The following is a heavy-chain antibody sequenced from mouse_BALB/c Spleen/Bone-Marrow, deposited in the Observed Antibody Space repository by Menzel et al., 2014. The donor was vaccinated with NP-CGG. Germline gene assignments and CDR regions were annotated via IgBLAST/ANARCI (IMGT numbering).Heavy chain of an antibody. CDR2: IWAGGST. CDR1: GFSLTSYG. V-gene: IGHV2-9*02. J-gene: IGHJ4*01. CDR3: ARDRGRNFYAMDY. D-gene: IGHD2-1*01. Sequence: QVQLQQSGPGLVAPSQSLSITCTVSGFSLTSYGVHWVRQPPGKGLEWLGVIWAGGSTNYNSALMSRLSINKDNSKSQVFLKMNSLQTDDTAMYYCARDRGRNFYAMDYWGQGTSVTVSS.